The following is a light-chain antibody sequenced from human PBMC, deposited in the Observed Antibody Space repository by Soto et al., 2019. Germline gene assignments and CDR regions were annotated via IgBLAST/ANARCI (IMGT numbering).Light chain of an antibody. CDR3: QQYNNWPQT. J-gene: IGKJ2*01. V-gene: IGKV3-15*01. CDR2: GAS. Sequence: EIVMTQSPATLSVSPGERATLSCRASQSVSSNLAWYQQKPGQAPSLLIYGASTRATGIPARLSGSGSGTEFTLTISSLQSEDFAVYYCQQYNNWPQTFGQGTKLEI. CDR1: QSVSSN.